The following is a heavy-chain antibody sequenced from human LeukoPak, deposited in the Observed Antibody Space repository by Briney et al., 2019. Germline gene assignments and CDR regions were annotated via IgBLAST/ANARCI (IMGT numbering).Heavy chain of an antibody. Sequence: PGGSLRLSCAASGFTFSSYSMNWVRQAPGKGLEWVSSISSSSSYIYYADSVKGRFTISRDSAKNSLYLQMNSLRAEDTAVYYCARDTEDSGSYYFDAFDIWGQGTMVTVSS. CDR2: ISSSSSYI. D-gene: IGHD1-26*01. J-gene: IGHJ3*02. CDR3: ARDTEDSGSYYFDAFDI. V-gene: IGHV3-21*01. CDR1: GFTFSSYS.